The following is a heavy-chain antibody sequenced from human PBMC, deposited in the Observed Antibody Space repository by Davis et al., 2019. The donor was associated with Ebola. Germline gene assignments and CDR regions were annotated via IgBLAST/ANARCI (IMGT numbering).Heavy chain of an antibody. CDR3: TVGGIGGMGDY. V-gene: IGHV1-24*01. J-gene: IGHJ4*02. D-gene: IGHD3-10*01. Sequence: ASVKVSCKVSDYTLREISMHWVRRAPGIGLEWMGNFNPEDGESIYAQKFQGRVTMTEDTSTNTAYMELSSLRSEDTAVYYCTVGGIGGMGDYWGQGTLVTVSP. CDR1: DYTLREIS. CDR2: FNPEDGES.